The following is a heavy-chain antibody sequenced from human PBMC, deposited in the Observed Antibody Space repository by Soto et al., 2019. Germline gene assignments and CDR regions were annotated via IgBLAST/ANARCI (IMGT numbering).Heavy chain of an antibody. CDR3: ARDAGTYYDSSGPPDY. CDR2: INPSGGST. Sequence: ASVKVSCKASGYTFTSYYMHWVRQAPGQGLEWMGIINPSGGSTSYAQKFQGRVTTTRDTSTSTVYMELSSLRSEDTAVYYCARDAGTYYDSSGPPDYWGQGTLVTVSS. J-gene: IGHJ4*02. CDR1: GYTFTSYY. D-gene: IGHD3-22*01. V-gene: IGHV1-46*01.